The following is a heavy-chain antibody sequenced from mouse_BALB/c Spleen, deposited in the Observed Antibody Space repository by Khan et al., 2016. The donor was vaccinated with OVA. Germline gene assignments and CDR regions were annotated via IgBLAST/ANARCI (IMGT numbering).Heavy chain of an antibody. Sequence: EVELVESGGGLVKPGGSLKLSCAASGFTFSDYYMYWVRQTPEKRLEWVATISDGGSYTYYPDSVKGRFTISRDDAKNNLYMQMSSRKSEDMAMYYCARGYYGDPFAYWGQGTLVTVSA. J-gene: IGHJ3*01. CDR2: ISDGGSYT. CDR3: ARGYYGDPFAY. CDR1: GFTFSDYY. V-gene: IGHV5-4*02. D-gene: IGHD2-13*01.